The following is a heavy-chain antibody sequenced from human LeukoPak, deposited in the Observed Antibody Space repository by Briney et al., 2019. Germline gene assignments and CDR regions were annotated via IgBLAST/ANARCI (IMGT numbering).Heavy chain of an antibody. D-gene: IGHD1-26*01. V-gene: IGHV3-20*04. CDR3: AKVSPAGATDY. Sequence: GGSLRLSCAASGFTFSSYEMNWVRQAPGKGLEWVSGINWNGGSTGYADSVKGRFTISRDNAKNSLYLQMNSLRAEDTALYYCAKVSPAGATDYWGQGTLVTVSS. CDR2: INWNGGST. CDR1: GFTFSSYE. J-gene: IGHJ4*02.